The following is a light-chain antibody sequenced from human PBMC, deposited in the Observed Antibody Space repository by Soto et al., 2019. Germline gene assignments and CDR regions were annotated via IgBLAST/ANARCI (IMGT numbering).Light chain of an antibody. J-gene: IGKJ5*01. CDR2: GAS. Sequence: EIVLTQSPGTLSLSPGERATLSCRASQSVSSSYLAWYQQKPGQAPGLLIYGASSRATGIPDRFSGSGSGTDFTLTISRLEPEDFAEYYCQQYGSSPPITFGQGTRLEIK. CDR1: QSVSSSY. CDR3: QQYGSSPPIT. V-gene: IGKV3-20*01.